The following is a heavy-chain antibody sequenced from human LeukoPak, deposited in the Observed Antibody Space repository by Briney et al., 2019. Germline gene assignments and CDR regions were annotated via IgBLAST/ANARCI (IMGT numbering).Heavy chain of an antibody. Sequence: SQTLSLTCAISGDSVSSNSAAWNWIGQSPSRGLEWLGRTYYRSKWYNDYAVSVKSRITINPDTSKNQFSLQLSSVTAADTAVYYCARASGVKRAYFDYWGQGTLVTVSS. CDR3: ARASGVKRAYFDY. D-gene: IGHD3-10*01. V-gene: IGHV6-1*01. CDR2: TYYRSKWYN. CDR1: GDSVSSNSAA. J-gene: IGHJ4*02.